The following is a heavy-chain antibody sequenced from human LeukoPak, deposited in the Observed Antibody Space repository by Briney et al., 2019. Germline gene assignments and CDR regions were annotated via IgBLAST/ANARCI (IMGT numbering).Heavy chain of an antibody. Sequence: ASVKVSCKASGGTFSSYAISWVRQAPGQGLEWMGWISAYNGNTNYAQKLQGRVTMTTDTSTSTAYMELRSLRSDDTAVYYCARDFPYSSQAAEYFQHWGQGTLVTVSS. CDR1: GGTFSSYA. V-gene: IGHV1-18*01. J-gene: IGHJ1*01. CDR3: ARDFPYSSQAAEYFQH. CDR2: ISAYNGNT. D-gene: IGHD6-13*01.